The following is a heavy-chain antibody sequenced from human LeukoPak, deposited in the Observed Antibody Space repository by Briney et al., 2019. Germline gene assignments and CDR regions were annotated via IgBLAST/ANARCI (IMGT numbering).Heavy chain of an antibody. CDR2: ISNSGDKT. Sequence: GGSLRLSCAASGFTFTNYAMTWVRQAPGKGLEWVSSISNSGDKTYYAESVKGRFTISRDNSKSTLYLQMNSVEAEDTAVYHCAKSRGSAPYYRGNDYWGQGTLVTVSS. V-gene: IGHV3-23*01. CDR3: AKSRGSAPYYRGNDY. D-gene: IGHD3-10*01. J-gene: IGHJ4*02. CDR1: GFTFTNYA.